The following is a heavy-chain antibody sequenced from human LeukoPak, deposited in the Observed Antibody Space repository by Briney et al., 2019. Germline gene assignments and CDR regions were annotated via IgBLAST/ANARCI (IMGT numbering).Heavy chain of an antibody. CDR2: ISSSSSYI. Sequence: PGGSLRLSCAASGFTFSSYSMNWVRQAPGKGLGWVSSISSSSSYIYYADSVKGRFTISRDNAKNSLYLQMNSLRAEDTAVYYCARDQTSSSWYGDYWGQGTLVTVSS. D-gene: IGHD6-13*01. V-gene: IGHV3-21*01. J-gene: IGHJ4*02. CDR3: ARDQTSSSWYGDY. CDR1: GFTFSSYS.